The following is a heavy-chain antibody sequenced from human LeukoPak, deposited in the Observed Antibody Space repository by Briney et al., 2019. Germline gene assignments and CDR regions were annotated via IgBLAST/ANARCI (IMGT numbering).Heavy chain of an antibody. D-gene: IGHD3-10*01. CDR2: INHSGST. J-gene: IGHJ4*02. V-gene: IGHV4-34*01. CDR3: ASRPPYGSGSYFPY. Sequence: PSETLSLTCAVYGGSSSGYYWSWIRQPPGKGLEWIGEINHSGSTNYNPSLKSRVTISVDTSKNQFSLKLSSVTAADTAVYYCASRPPYGSGSYFPYWGQGTLVTVSS. CDR1: GGSSSGYY.